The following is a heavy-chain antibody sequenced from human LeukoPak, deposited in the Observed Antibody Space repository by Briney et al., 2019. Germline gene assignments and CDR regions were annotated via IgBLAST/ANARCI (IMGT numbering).Heavy chain of an antibody. Sequence: GGSLRLSCAASGFTFSSYAMSWVRQAPGKGLEWVSAISGSGGSTYYADSVKGRFTISRDNSKNTLYLQMNSLRAEDTAVYYCAREPTGYSSSQWGEKFDYWGQGTLVTVSS. CDR2: ISGSGGST. CDR1: GFTFSSYA. D-gene: IGHD6-13*01. CDR3: AREPTGYSSSQWGEKFDY. J-gene: IGHJ4*02. V-gene: IGHV3-23*01.